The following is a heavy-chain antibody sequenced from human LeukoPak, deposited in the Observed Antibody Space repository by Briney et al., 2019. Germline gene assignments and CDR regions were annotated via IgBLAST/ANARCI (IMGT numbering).Heavy chain of an antibody. CDR3: ARDHSGWYYYYYYMDV. CDR1: GYTFTGYY. V-gene: IGHV1-2*02. D-gene: IGHD6-19*01. Sequence: GASVKVSCKASGYTFTGYYMHWVRQAPGQGLEWMGWINPNSGGTNYAQKFQGRVTMTRDTSISTAYMELSRLRSDDTAVYYCARDHSGWYYYYYYMDVWGKGTTVTVSS. J-gene: IGHJ6*03. CDR2: INPNSGGT.